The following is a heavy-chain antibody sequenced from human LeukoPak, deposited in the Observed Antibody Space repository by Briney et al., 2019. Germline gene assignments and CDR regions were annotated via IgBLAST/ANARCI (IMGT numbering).Heavy chain of an antibody. CDR2: ISHDGSNK. CDR3: ARGGYSYGNYYYYYYMDV. CDR1: GFTFSSYA. D-gene: IGHD5-18*01. Sequence: GGSLRLSCAASGFTFSSYAMHWVRQAPGKGLEWVAVISHDGSNKYYADSVKGRFTISRDNSKNTLYLQMNSLRAEDTAVYYCARGGYSYGNYYYYYYMDVWGKGTTVTVSS. V-gene: IGHV3-30*04. J-gene: IGHJ6*03.